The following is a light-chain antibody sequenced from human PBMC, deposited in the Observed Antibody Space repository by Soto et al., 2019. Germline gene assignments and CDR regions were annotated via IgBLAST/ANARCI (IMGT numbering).Light chain of an antibody. CDR3: QHYNSDPWT. V-gene: IGKV1-5*01. CDR1: QTIRRW. Sequence: DIEMTQSPSTLSASVGDRVTITCRASQTIRRWLAWYQQRPGKAPKALIYDASTLESGVPARFSGSGSETEFTLTISSLQPEDSATYYCQHYNSDPWTFGQGTKVDI. CDR2: DAS. J-gene: IGKJ1*01.